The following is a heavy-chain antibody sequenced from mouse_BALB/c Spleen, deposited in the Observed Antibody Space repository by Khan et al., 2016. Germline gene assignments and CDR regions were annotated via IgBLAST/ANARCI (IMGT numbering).Heavy chain of an antibody. J-gene: IGHJ4*01. Sequence: VQLEESGADLVEPGESLTLSCTASGFAFTSYWMSWVRQPPGKGLEWMGGISPDSSTNYYTASINGKIISTGDTASHTLYMQISHLTSDAAAYYCCASYGYYAWIDYWGQGTSVTVSA. CDR3: ASYGYYAWIDY. CDR2: ISPDSSTN. CDR1: GFAFTSYW. V-gene: IGHV4-1*02. D-gene: IGHD1-1*01.